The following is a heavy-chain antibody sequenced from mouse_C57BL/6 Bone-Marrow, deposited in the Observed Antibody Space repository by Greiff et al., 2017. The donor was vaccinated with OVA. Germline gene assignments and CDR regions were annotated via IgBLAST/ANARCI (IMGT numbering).Heavy chain of an antibody. CDR1: GFTFSDYG. Sequence: EVQLQESGGGLVQPGGSLKLSCAASGFTFSDYGMAWVRQAPGKGPEWVAFISNLACSIYYADTVTGRFTISRENAKNTLYQEMSSLRSEDTAMYYCARHSNYFFFDYWGQGTTLTVSS. D-gene: IGHD2-5*01. CDR3: ARHSNYFFFDY. CDR2: ISNLACSI. V-gene: IGHV5-15*01. J-gene: IGHJ2*01.